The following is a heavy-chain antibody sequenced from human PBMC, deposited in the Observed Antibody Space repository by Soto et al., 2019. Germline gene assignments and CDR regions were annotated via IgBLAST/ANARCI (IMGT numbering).Heavy chain of an antibody. J-gene: IGHJ5*02. D-gene: IGHD1-26*01. CDR3: ARWVGASNWFDP. V-gene: IGHV1-2*04. CDR2: INTNTGDT. Sequence: ASLKVSCKTSGYTFTACHIQWVRQAPGQGLEWMGWINTNTGDTNYAQKFQGWVTMTRDTSINTAYVQLSRLTSDDTAVYYCARWVGASNWFDPWGQGTLVTVSS. CDR1: GYTFTACH.